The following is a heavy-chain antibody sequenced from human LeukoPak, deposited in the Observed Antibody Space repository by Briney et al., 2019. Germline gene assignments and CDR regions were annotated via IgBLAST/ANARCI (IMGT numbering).Heavy chain of an antibody. CDR2: INYSGST. CDR1: GGSISSSTYY. D-gene: IGHD3-9*01. CDR3: TGGSYDVLTGYSTLGEY. Sequence: PSDTLSLTCTVSGGSISSSTYYWGWIRQPPGKGLEWFGRINYSGSTYYNPSLKSRLTISLDTSQRQFSLRLSSVTAADSALYYCTGGSYDVLTGYSTLGEYWGQGTLVTVSS. V-gene: IGHV4-39*01. J-gene: IGHJ4*02.